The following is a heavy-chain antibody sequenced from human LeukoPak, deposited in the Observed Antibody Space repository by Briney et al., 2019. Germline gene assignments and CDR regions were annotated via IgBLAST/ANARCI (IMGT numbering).Heavy chain of an antibody. J-gene: IGHJ4*02. CDR2: INGRGGII. CDR3: AREGDGSRYYFDY. D-gene: IGHD2-21*01. V-gene: IGHV3-48*04. CDR1: GFSFSNYY. Sequence: PGGSLRLSCKASGFSFSNYYMNWVRQAPGKGLEWLSHINGRGGIINYADSVKGRFTISRDNARNLLDLHMSSLGAEDTAVYYCAREGDGSRYYFDYWGQGILVTVSS.